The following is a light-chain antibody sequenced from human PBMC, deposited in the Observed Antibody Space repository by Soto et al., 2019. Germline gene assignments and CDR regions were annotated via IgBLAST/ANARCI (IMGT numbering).Light chain of an antibody. CDR1: QSISSRF. Sequence: EIVLTQSPGTLSLSPGQRAPLYCRASQSISSRFLAWYQQTPGQAPRLVIHGTSTRATGIPDRFSGSGSGTDFTLTICRLEPEDFAVYYCQQYFISRTFGQGTKVDIK. J-gene: IGKJ1*01. V-gene: IGKV3-20*01. CDR2: GTS. CDR3: QQYFISRT.